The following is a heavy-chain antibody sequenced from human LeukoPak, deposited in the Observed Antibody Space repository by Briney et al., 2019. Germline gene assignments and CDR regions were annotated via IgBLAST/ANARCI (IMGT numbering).Heavy chain of an antibody. Sequence: GGSMRLSCAASEFVFSDYYMSWIPQAPGKGLEGVSYISDSVSTIYYADSVKGRFTISTDNAKNPLSLQMNSLRAEDTALYFCGRDHNWAFDSWGQGTLVTVSS. CDR2: ISDSVSTI. CDR1: EFVFSDYY. V-gene: IGHV3-11*04. J-gene: IGHJ4*02. CDR3: GRDHNWAFDS. D-gene: IGHD1-20*01.